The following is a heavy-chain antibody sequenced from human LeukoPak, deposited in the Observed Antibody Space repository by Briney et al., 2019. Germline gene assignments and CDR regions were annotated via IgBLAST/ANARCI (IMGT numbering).Heavy chain of an antibody. CDR3: ARDLGLDFWSGYYRGDWFDP. J-gene: IGHJ5*02. D-gene: IGHD3-3*01. CDR2: ISAYNGNT. Sequence: ASVKVSCKASGYTFTSYGISWVRQAPGQGLEWMGWISAYNGNTNYAQKLQGRVTMTTDTSTSTAYMELRSLRSDDTAVYYCARDLGLDFWSGYYRGDWFDPWGQGTLVTVSS. V-gene: IGHV1-18*01. CDR1: GYTFTSYG.